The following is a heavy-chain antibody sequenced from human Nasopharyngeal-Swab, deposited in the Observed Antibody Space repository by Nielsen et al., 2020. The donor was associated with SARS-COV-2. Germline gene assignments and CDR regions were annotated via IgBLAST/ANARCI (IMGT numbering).Heavy chain of an antibody. V-gene: IGHV3-30*03. CDR2: ISYDGSNK. J-gene: IGHJ4*02. CDR1: GFTFSSYG. D-gene: IGHD3-10*01. Sequence: GESLTISCAASGFTFSSYGMHWVSQAPGKGLEWVAVISYDGSNKYYADSVKRRFSISGDNSKNTLYLQMNSLRAEATAVYYCAARFGELYLDYWGQGTLVTVSS. CDR3: AARFGELYLDY.